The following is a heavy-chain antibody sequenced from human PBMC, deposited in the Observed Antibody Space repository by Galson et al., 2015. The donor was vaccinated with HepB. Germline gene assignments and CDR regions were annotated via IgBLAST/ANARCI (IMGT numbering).Heavy chain of an antibody. CDR1: GGTFSSYA. D-gene: IGHD3-22*01. CDR3: ARDATYYYDSSGDNWFDP. Sequence: SVKVSCKASGGTFSSYAISWVRQAPGQGLEWMGGIIPIFGTANYAQKFQGRVTITADESTSTAYMGLSSLRSEDTAVYYCARDATYYYDSSGDNWFDPWGQGTLVTVSS. CDR2: IIPIFGTA. J-gene: IGHJ5*02. V-gene: IGHV1-69*13.